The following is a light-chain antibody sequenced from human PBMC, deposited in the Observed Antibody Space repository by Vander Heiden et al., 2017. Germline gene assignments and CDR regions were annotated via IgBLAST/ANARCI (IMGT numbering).Light chain of an antibody. CDR3: QQYKGT. V-gene: IGKV1-5*01. CDR2: DAS. Sequence: GDRVTITCRASRSISSWLAWYQQKPGKAPKLLIYDASSLESGVPSRFSGSGSGTEFTLTISSLQPDDFATYYCQQYKGTFGQGTKVEIK. CDR1: RSISSW. J-gene: IGKJ1*01.